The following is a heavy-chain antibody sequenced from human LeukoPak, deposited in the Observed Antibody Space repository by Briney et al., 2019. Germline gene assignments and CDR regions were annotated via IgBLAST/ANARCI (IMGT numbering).Heavy chain of an antibody. J-gene: IGHJ4*02. V-gene: IGHV5-51*01. CDR2: IYPGDSDT. CDR1: GYRFTSNW. Sequence: ESLKISCKASGYRFTSNWIGWVRQMPGKGLEWMGIIYPGDSDTRYSPSFQGQVTISADKSISTAYLQWSSLKASDTAMYYCARHGAYCSSTSCYIDYWGQGTLVTVSS. CDR3: ARHGAYCSSTSCYIDY. D-gene: IGHD2-2*02.